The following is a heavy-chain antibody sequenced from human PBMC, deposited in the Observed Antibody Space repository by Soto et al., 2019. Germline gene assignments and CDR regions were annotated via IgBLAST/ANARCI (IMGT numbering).Heavy chain of an antibody. CDR2: ISGSGFVT. V-gene: IGHV3-23*01. J-gene: IGHJ4*02. Sequence: EVQLLESGGGLVQPGGSLRLSCAASGFTFSSYVMSWVRQAPGKGLEWVSGISGSGFVTYYADAVKGRFTISRDNSKNTLYLQMNSLRDEDTAVYYCAKDSASGSYDESFGYHFEYWGQGTLVTVSS. CDR1: GFTFSSYV. CDR3: AKDSASGSYDESFGYHFEY. D-gene: IGHD1-26*01.